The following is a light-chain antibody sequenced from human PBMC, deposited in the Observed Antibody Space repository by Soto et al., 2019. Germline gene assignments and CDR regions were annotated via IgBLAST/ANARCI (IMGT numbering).Light chain of an antibody. CDR1: QSVSSY. V-gene: IGKV3-11*01. J-gene: IGKJ1*01. Sequence: EIVLTQSPATLSLSPGERATLSCRTSQSVSSYLAWYQQKPGQAPRLLIYDASHRATGIPARFSGSGSGTDFTLTISSREPEDFAVYYCQQRSNWPQWTFGQGTRVEIK. CDR2: DAS. CDR3: QQRSNWPQWT.